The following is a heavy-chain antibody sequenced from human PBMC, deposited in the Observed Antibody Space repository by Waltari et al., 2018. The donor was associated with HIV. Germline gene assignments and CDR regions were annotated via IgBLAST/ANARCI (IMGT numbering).Heavy chain of an antibody. CDR2: INTGGSTK. V-gene: IGHV3-11*01. CDR3: ARPRYSGYDYPTYFDY. D-gene: IGHD5-12*01. J-gene: IGHJ4*02. Sequence: TFSDYYMSWVRQAPGKGLEWVSYINTGGSTKYYTDSVKGRFTISRDNAKNSLYLQMDDLRGEDTAVYYCARPRYSGYDYPTYFDYWGQGNSVTVSS. CDR1: TFSDYY.